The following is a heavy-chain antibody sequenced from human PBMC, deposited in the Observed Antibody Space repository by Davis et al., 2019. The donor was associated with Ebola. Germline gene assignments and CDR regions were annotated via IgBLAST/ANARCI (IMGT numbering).Heavy chain of an antibody. CDR3: AKEGDSGYDYRYYYYYGMDV. D-gene: IGHD5-12*01. CDR1: GFTFSSYG. Sequence: GESLKISCAASGFTFSSYGMHWVRQAPGKGLEWVAVIWYDGSNKYYADSVKGRFTISRDNSKNTLYLQMNSLRAEDTAVYYCAKEGDSGYDYRYYYYYGMDVWGQGTTVTVSS. J-gene: IGHJ6*02. V-gene: IGHV3-30*02. CDR2: IWYDGSNK.